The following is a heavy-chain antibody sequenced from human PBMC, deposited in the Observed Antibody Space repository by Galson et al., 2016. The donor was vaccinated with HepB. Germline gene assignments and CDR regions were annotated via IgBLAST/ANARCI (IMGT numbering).Heavy chain of an antibody. J-gene: IGHJ6*02. V-gene: IGHV4-34*01. CDR1: GGSFSSYS. D-gene: IGHD5/OR15-5a*01. CDR2: IYHSGST. CDR3: AGNNSVYEGALDV. Sequence: SETLSLTCSVSGGSFSSYSWTWIRQPPGKGLEWIGEIYHSGSTHYNPSLKSRVTISVDTSKNQLSLKLNSVTATDTAVYFCAGNNSVYEGALDVWGQGTTVTVS.